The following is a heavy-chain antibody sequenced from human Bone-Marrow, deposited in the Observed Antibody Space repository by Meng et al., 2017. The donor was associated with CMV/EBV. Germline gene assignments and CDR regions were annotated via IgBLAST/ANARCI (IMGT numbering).Heavy chain of an antibody. CDR2: INSDGSST. CDR1: GFTFSSYW. CDR3: ARDAGDYEYGMDV. V-gene: IGHV3-74*01. Sequence: GGSLRLSCAASGFTFSSYWMHWVRQAPGKGLVWVSRINSDGSSTSYADSVKGRFTISRDNAKNSLYLQMNSLRAEDTAVYYCARDAGDYEYGMDVWGQGTTVTVAS. J-gene: IGHJ6*01.